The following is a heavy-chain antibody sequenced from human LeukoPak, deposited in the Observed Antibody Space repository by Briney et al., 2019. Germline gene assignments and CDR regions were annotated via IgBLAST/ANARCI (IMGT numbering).Heavy chain of an antibody. Sequence: GGFLRLSCAASGFTFSSYAMHWVRQAPGKGLEWVAVISYDGSNKYYADSVKGRFTISRDNSKNTLYLQMNSLRAEDTAVYYCARDPMIGPDRYYMDVWGKGTTVTVSS. CDR3: ARDPMIGPDRYYMDV. D-gene: IGHD3-10*02. V-gene: IGHV3-30*04. CDR2: ISYDGSNK. J-gene: IGHJ6*03. CDR1: GFTFSSYA.